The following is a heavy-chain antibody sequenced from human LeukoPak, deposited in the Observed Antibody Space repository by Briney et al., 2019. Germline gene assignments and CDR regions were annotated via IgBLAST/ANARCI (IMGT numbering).Heavy chain of an antibody. V-gene: IGHV3-21*04. CDR2: ISSSSSYI. D-gene: IGHD6-19*01. CDR3: AKDMGSGWTGAFDI. J-gene: IGHJ3*02. Sequence: PGGSLRLSCAASGFTFSSYSMNWVCQAPGKGLEWVSSISSSSSYIYYADSVKGRFTISRDNAKNSLYLQMNSLRAEDTALYYCAKDMGSGWTGAFDIWGQGTMVTVSS. CDR1: GFTFSSYS.